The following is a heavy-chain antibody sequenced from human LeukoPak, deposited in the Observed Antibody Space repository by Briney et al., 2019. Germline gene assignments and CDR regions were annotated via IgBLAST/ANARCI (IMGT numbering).Heavy chain of an antibody. CDR3: ARTTEGYCRGRSCYSYYYYMDV. D-gene: IGHD2-15*01. J-gene: IGHJ6*03. V-gene: IGHV4-59*01. CDR1: GGSISYYY. CDR2: IYYSGST. Sequence: SETLSLTCAVPGGSISYYYWSWIRQPPGKGLEWIGYIYYSGSTNYNPSLKSRVTISVDTSKNQFSLKLSSVTAADTAVYYCARTTEGYCRGRSCYSYYYYMDVWGKGTTVTVSS.